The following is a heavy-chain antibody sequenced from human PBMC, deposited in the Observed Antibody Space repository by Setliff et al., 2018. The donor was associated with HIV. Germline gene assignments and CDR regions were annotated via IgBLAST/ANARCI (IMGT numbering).Heavy chain of an antibody. CDR3: VRDDYGYNGKGFDY. J-gene: IGHJ4*02. D-gene: IGHD4-17*01. CDR2: IYYSGST. CDR1: GGSISSSSYY. Sequence: SETLSLTCTVSGGSISSSSYYWGWIRQSPGKGLEWIGSIYYSGSTYYTTYNSPSLKSRVTMSADTSNNQISLRLSSVTAADTAMYYCVRDDYGYNGKGFDYWGPGTLVTVSS. V-gene: IGHV4-39*07.